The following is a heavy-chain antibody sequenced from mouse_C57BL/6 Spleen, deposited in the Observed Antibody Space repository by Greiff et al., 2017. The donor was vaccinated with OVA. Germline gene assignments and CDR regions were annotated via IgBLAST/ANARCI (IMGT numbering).Heavy chain of an antibody. J-gene: IGHJ3*01. CDR2: ISYAGSN. CDR1: GYSITSGYY. D-gene: IGHD3-2*02. Sequence: VQLKESGPGLVKPSQSLSLTCSVTGYSITSGYYWNWIRQFPGNKLEWMGYISYAGSNNYNPSLKNRISITRDTSKNQFFLKLNSVTTEDTATYYCARDSSGYWFAYWGQGTLVTVSA. CDR3: ARDSSGYWFAY. V-gene: IGHV3-6*01.